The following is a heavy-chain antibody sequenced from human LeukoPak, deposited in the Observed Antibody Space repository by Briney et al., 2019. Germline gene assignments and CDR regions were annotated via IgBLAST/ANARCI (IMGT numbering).Heavy chain of an antibody. CDR1: GFTFSSYE. D-gene: IGHD2-2*01. Sequence: PGGSLRLSCAASGFTFSSYEMNWVRQAPGKGLEWVSYISSSGSTIYYADSVKGRFTIFRDNAKNSLYLQMNSLRAEDTAVYYCARDDIVVVPAADRSYYYYGMDVWGQGTTVTVSS. J-gene: IGHJ6*02. CDR2: ISSSGSTI. CDR3: ARDDIVVVPAADRSYYYYGMDV. V-gene: IGHV3-48*03.